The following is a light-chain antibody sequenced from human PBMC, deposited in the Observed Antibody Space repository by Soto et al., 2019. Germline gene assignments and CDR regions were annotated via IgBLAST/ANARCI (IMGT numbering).Light chain of an antibody. CDR1: SWHSSYA. V-gene: IGLV4-69*01. Sequence: QLVLTQWPSASASLGASVKLTCTLSSWHSSYAIAWHQQQPEKGPRYLMKLNSDGSHSKGDGIPDRFSGSSSGAERYLTISSLQSEDEADYYCQTWGTGIWVFGAGTKLTVL. CDR3: QTWGTGIWV. CDR2: LNSDGSH. J-gene: IGLJ3*02.